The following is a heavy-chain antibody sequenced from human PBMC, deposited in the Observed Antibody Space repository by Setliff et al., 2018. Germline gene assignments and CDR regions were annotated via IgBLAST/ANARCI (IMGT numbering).Heavy chain of an antibody. D-gene: IGHD6-13*01. CDR3: ARESSWAGFDY. V-gene: IGHV3-7*01. J-gene: IGHJ4*02. CDR2: IREDGSEK. Sequence: SGGSLRLSCAASGFTFRSYWMAWVRQAPGKGLEWVANIREDGSEKYFVDSVKGRFTISRDNAKNSLYLQMNSLRVEDTAVYYCARESSWAGFDYWGQGTLVTVSS. CDR1: GFTFRSYW.